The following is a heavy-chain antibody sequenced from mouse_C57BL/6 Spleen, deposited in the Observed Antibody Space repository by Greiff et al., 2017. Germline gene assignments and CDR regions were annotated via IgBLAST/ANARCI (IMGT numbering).Heavy chain of an antibody. V-gene: IGHV1-61*01. CDR3: ARFYDGYYYFDY. CDR2: IYPSDSET. D-gene: IGHD2-3*01. J-gene: IGHJ2*01. CDR1: GYTFTSYW. Sequence: QVQLKQPGAELVRPGSSVKLSCKASGYTFTSYWMDWVKQRPGQGLEWIGNIYPSDSETHYNQKFKDKATLTVDKSSSTAYMQLSSLTSEDSAVYYCARFYDGYYYFDYWGQGTTLTVSS.